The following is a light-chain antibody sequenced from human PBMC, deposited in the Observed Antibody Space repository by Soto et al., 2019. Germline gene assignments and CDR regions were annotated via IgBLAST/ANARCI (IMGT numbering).Light chain of an antibody. CDR3: QQYDTYSPFT. CDR1: QSISSW. Sequence: DIQMTQSPSTLSASVGDRVTITCRASQSISSWLAWYQQKPGKAPKLLVYGASTLQSGVPSRFGGSGYGTEFTLTISSLQPDDFATYYCQQYDTYSPFTFGQGTKLEIK. CDR2: GAS. J-gene: IGKJ2*01. V-gene: IGKV1-5*01.